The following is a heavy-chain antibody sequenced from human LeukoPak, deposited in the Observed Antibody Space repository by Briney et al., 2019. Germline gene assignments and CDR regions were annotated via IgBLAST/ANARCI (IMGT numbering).Heavy chain of an antibody. Sequence: ASVKVSCKASGFTFTSSAVQWVRQARGQRREWIGWIVVGSGNTNYTQKLQERVTITRDMSPSTAYMQLSRLRSEDTAVYYCAEASQPHYAFWSGYSLWGQGTLVTVSS. D-gene: IGHD3-3*01. CDR3: AEASQPHYAFWSGYSL. V-gene: IGHV1-58*01. J-gene: IGHJ4*02. CDR1: GFTFTSSA. CDR2: IVVGSGNT.